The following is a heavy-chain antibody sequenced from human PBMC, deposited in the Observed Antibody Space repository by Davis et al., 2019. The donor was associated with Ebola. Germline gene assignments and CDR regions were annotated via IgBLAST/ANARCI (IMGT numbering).Heavy chain of an antibody. V-gene: IGHV1-69*13. CDR2: IIPIFGTA. Sequence: SVKVSCKASGGTFSSYAISWVRQAPGQGLEWMGGIIPIFGTANYAQKFQGRVTITADESTSTAYMELSSLRSEDTAVYYCARRVITMVRGVIYYYYMDVWGKGTTVTVSS. J-gene: IGHJ6*03. D-gene: IGHD3-10*01. CDR1: GGTFSSYA. CDR3: ARRVITMVRGVIYYYYMDV.